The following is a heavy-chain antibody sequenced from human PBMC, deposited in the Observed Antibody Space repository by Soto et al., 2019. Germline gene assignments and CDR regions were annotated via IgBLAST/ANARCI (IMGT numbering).Heavy chain of an antibody. V-gene: IGHV1-18*04. CDR3: VRYYDSSGYSWFDP. D-gene: IGHD3-22*01. CDR1: GYNFTTYG. CDR2: ISGYNGNT. Sequence: ASVKFSCKASGYNFTTYGISWVRQAPGQGLEWMGWISGYNGNTNYGQKLQGRVTMTTDTSTSTAYMELRSLRSDDTAVYYCVRYYDSSGYSWFDPWGQGTLVTVSS. J-gene: IGHJ5*02.